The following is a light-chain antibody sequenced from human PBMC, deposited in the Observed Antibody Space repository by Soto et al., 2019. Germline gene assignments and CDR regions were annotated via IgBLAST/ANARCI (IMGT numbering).Light chain of an antibody. CDR2: GAS. V-gene: IGKV3-15*01. Sequence: EIVMTQSPATLSVSPGERATLSCRASQSVSSNLAWYQQKPGQAPRLLIYGASTRATGIPARFSGSGSGTEFSLPISILQSENFAVYYCQQYSNRAPEYSFGQGTKLVIK. J-gene: IGKJ2*03. CDR1: QSVSSN. CDR3: QQYSNRAPEYS.